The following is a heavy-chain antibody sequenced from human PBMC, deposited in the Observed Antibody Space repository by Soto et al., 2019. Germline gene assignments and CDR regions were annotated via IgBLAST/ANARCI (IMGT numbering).Heavy chain of an antibody. CDR2: INPNSGGT. J-gene: IGHJ6*02. Sequence: ASVKVSCKASGYTFTGYYMHWVRQAPGQGLEWMGWINPNSGGTNYAQKFQGWVTMTRDTSISTAYMELSRLRSDDTAVYYCARSVEMATINIWYYYYGMDVWGQGTTVTVSS. CDR1: GYTFTGYY. D-gene: IGHD5-12*01. CDR3: ARSVEMATINIWYYYYGMDV. V-gene: IGHV1-2*04.